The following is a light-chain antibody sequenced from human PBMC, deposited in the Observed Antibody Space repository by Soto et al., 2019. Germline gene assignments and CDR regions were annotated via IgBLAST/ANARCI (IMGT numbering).Light chain of an antibody. J-gene: IGLJ1*01. V-gene: IGLV1-44*01. CDR3: AAWDDSLKGYYV. CDR1: SSNIGSNT. Sequence: QPVLTQPPSASGTPGQRVTISCSGSSSNIGSNTVNWYQHLPGTAPKLLIYSDNQRPAGVPDRFSGSKSGTSASLAISGLQSEDEADYYCAAWDDSLKGYYVFGSGTKVTVL. CDR2: SDN.